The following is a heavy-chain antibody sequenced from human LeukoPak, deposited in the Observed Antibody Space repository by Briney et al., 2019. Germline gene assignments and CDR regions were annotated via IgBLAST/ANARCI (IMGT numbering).Heavy chain of an antibody. V-gene: IGHV5-51*01. D-gene: IGHD2-15*01. Sequence: GESLKISCKGSGSSFTSYWIGWVRRMPGKGLEWMGIIYPGDSDTRYSPSFQGQVTISADKPISTAYLQWSSLKASDTAMYYCARPDCSGGSCNFDYWGQGTLVTVSS. CDR1: GSSFTSYW. J-gene: IGHJ4*02. CDR2: IYPGDSDT. CDR3: ARPDCSGGSCNFDY.